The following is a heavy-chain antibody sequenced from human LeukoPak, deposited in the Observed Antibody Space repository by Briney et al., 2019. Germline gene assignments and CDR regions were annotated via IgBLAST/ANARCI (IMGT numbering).Heavy chain of an antibody. V-gene: IGHV1-18*01. J-gene: IGHJ3*02. Sequence: ASVKVSCKASGYTFTKYGISWVRQAPGQGVEWMGWISGYNGNTNYAQRLQGRVTMTTDTSTSTAYMELRSLRSDDAAVYYCARQSVIRSRSPDDAFDIWGQGTMVTVSS. CDR1: GYTFTKYG. CDR2: ISGYNGNT. CDR3: ARQSVIRSRSPDDAFDI. D-gene: IGHD2-21*01.